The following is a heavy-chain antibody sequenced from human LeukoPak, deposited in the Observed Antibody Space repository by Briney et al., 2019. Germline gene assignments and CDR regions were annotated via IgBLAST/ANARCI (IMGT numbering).Heavy chain of an antibody. D-gene: IGHD1-26*01. CDR2: ITPNSGDT. CDR1: GYTFTNYY. Sequence: ASVKVSCKASGYTFTNYYIHWVQQAPGQGLEWMGWITPNSGDTNYAQKFEGRVTMTRDTSISTAYMELSRLRSDDTAVYYCARVYSSYFDYWGQGTLVTVSS. V-gene: IGHV1-2*02. CDR3: ARVYSSYFDY. J-gene: IGHJ4*02.